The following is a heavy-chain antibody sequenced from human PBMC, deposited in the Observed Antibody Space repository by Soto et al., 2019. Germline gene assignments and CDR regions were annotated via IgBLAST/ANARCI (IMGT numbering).Heavy chain of an antibody. CDR1: GGSISSGDYY. Sequence: PSETLSLTCTVSGGSISSGDYYWSWIRQPPGKGLEWIGYIYYSGSTYYNPSLKSRVTISVDTSKNQFSLKLSSVTAADTAVYYCARGGYSGYDYEYYYYYGMDVWGQGTTVTVSS. CDR3: ARGGYSGYDYEYYYYYGMDV. D-gene: IGHD5-12*01. CDR2: IYYSGST. V-gene: IGHV4-30-4*01. J-gene: IGHJ6*02.